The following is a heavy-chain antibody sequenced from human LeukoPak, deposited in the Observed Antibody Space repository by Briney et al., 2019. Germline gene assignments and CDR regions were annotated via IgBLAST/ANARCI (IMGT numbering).Heavy chain of an antibody. V-gene: IGHV1-2*06. D-gene: IGHD2-2*01. Sequence: GASVKVSCKASGYTFTGYYIHWVRQAPGQGLEWMGRINPNSSGTDYAQKFQGRITMTRDTSISTAYMELSRLRSDDTAVYYCAGRLGYCSSRNCPSPWGQGTMVTVSS. CDR3: AGRLGYCSSRNCPSP. CDR1: GYTFTGYY. CDR2: INPNSSGT. J-gene: IGHJ3*01.